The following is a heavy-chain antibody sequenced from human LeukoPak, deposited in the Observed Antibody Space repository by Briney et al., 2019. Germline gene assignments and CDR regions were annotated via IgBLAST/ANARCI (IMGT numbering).Heavy chain of an antibody. J-gene: IGHJ4*02. V-gene: IGHV3-33*06. Sequence: GRSLRLSCAASGFTFSSYGMHWVRQAPGKGREWVAVIWYDGSNKYYADSVKGRFTISRDNSKNTLYLQMNSLRAEDTAVYYCAKEYYDFWSGYYPRLDYWGQGTLVTVSS. CDR3: AKEYYDFWSGYYPRLDY. CDR2: IWYDGSNK. CDR1: GFTFSSYG. D-gene: IGHD3-3*01.